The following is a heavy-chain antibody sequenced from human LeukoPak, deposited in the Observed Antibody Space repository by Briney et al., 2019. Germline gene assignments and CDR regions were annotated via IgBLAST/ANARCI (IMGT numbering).Heavy chain of an antibody. D-gene: IGHD3-10*01. CDR1: GFTFSSYW. CDR2: INSDGSST. J-gene: IGHJ5*02. V-gene: IGHV3-74*01. CDR3: ARGADRFGWFDP. Sequence: PGGSLRLSCAASGFTFSSYWMHWVRQAPGKGLVWVSRINSDGSSTSYADSVKGRFTISRDNAKNTLYLQMNSLRAEDTAVYYCARGADRFGWFDPWGQGTLVTVSS.